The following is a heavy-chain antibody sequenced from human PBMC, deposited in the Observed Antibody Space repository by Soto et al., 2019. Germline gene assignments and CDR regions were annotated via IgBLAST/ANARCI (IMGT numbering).Heavy chain of an antibody. V-gene: IGHV4-4*07. CDR2: IYTSGST. J-gene: IGHJ5*02. D-gene: IGHD6-19*01. CDR3: AREPGIAVAGWSRGFDP. Sequence: PSETLSLTCTVSGGSISSYYWSWIRQPAGKGLEWIGRIYTSGSTNYNPSLKSRVTMSVDTSKNQFSLKLSSVTAADTAVYYCAREPGIAVAGWSRGFDPWGQGTLVTVS. CDR1: GGSISSYY.